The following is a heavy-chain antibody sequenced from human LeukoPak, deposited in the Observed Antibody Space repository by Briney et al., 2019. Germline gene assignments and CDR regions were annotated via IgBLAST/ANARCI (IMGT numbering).Heavy chain of an antibody. J-gene: IGHJ4*02. CDR2: ISYDGSNK. CDR1: GFTFSSYA. V-gene: IGHV3-30*04. CDR3: ARDSTTGTAAGDYFDY. Sequence: GGSLRLSCAASGFTFSSYAMSWVRQAPGKGLEWVAVISYDGSNKYYADSVKGRFTISRDNSKNTLYLQMNSLRAEDTAVYYCARDSTTGTAAGDYFDYWGQGTLVTVSS. D-gene: IGHD6-13*01.